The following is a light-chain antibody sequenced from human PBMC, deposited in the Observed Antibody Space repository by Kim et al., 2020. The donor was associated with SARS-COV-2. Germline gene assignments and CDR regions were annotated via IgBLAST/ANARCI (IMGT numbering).Light chain of an antibody. Sequence: SYELTQPPSVSVSPGQTASITCSGDKLEDKYACWYQQKPGQSPVLLIYQDDKRPSGIPERFSASNSGNTATLTISGTQAMDEADYYCQAWDSSTAVFGGGTQLTVL. J-gene: IGLJ3*02. CDR3: QAWDSSTAV. CDR2: QDD. CDR1: KLEDKY. V-gene: IGLV3-1*01.